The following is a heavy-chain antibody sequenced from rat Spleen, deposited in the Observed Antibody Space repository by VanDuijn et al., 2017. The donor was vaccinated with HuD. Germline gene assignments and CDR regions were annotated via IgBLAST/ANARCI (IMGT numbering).Heavy chain of an antibody. J-gene: IGHJ2*01. D-gene: IGHD3-4*01. V-gene: IGHV2-43*01. CDR1: GFSPTNYH. Sequence: QVQLKESGPGLVQPSQTLSLTCTVSGFSPTNYHVSWVRQPPGKGLEWMGVIWTGGSTAYNSLLKSRLSISRDISKGQVFLKMNSLQSEATATYYCSRANRETYAHFDYWGQGVMVTVSS. CDR2: IWTGGST. CDR3: SRANRETYAHFDY.